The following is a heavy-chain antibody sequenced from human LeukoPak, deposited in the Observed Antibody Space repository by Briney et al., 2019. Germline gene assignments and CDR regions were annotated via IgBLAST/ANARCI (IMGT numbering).Heavy chain of an antibody. Sequence: SQTLSLTCAISGDSVSSNSAAWNWIRQSPSRGLVWLGRTYYRSKWYTYYAVSVKSRLSINRDTSKNQISLQLNAVTPEDTAVYYCARSTGPIDYWGQGTLVTVSS. CDR3: ARSTGPIDY. D-gene: IGHD1-1*01. CDR2: TYYRSKWYT. V-gene: IGHV6-1*01. J-gene: IGHJ4*02. CDR1: GDSVSSNSAA.